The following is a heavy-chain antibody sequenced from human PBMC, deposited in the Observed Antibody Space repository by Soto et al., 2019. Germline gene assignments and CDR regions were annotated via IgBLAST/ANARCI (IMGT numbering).Heavy chain of an antibody. V-gene: IGHV3-30-3*01. D-gene: IGHD6-25*01. CDR2: ISYDGSNK. Sequence: GGSLRLSCAASGFTFSSYAMHWVRQAPGKGLEWVAVISYDGSNKYYADSVKGRFTISRDNSKNTLYLQMNSLRAEDTAVYYCARDGKKPPADYYYYGMDVWGQGTTVTVSS. J-gene: IGHJ6*02. CDR1: GFTFSSYA. CDR3: ARDGKKPPADYYYYGMDV.